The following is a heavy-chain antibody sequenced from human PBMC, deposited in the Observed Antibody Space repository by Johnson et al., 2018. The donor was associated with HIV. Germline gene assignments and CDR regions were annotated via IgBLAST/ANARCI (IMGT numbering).Heavy chain of an antibody. CDR2: IWYDGSNK. CDR1: GFTFSSYA. V-gene: IGHV3-33*06. Sequence: QEQLVESGGGVVQPGRSLRLSCAASGFTFSSYAMHWVRQAPGKGLEWVAVIWYDGSNKYYADSVKGRFTISRDNSKNTLYLQMNSLRAEDMAVYYCAKDPMVATPANAFDIWGQGTMVTVSS. J-gene: IGHJ3*02. D-gene: IGHD5-12*01. CDR3: AKDPMVATPANAFDI.